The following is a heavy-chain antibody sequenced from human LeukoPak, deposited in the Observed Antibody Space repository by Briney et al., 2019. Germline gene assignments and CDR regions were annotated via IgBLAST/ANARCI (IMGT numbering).Heavy chain of an antibody. V-gene: IGHV1-69*01. J-gene: IGHJ6*02. CDR1: GGTFSSYA. CDR3: SLTTGVKENYYGMDV. CDR2: IIPIFGTA. Sequence: SVKVSCKASGGTFSSYAISWVRQAPGQGLEWMGGIIPIFGTANYAQKFQGRVTITADESTSTAYMELSSLRSEDTAVYYCSLTTGVKENYYGMDVWGQGTTVTVTS. D-gene: IGHD4-11*01.